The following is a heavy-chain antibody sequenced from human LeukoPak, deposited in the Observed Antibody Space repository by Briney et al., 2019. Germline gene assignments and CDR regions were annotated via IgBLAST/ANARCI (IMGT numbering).Heavy chain of an antibody. V-gene: IGHV1-2*02. CDR3: ARDYRSGYFYYYYYYMDV. Sequence: ASVKVSCKASGYTFTGYYMHWVRQAPGQGLEWMGWINPNSGGTNYAQKFQGRVTMTRDTSISTAYMELSRLRSDDTAVYYCARDYRSGYFYYYYYYMDVWGKGTTVTVSS. J-gene: IGHJ6*03. D-gene: IGHD5-12*01. CDR1: GYTFTGYY. CDR2: INPNSGGT.